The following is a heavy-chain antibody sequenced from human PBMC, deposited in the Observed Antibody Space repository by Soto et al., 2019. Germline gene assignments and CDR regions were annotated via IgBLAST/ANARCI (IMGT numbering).Heavy chain of an antibody. D-gene: IGHD3-10*01. Sequence: GGSLRLSCAASGFTFSSYAMSWVRQAPGKGLEWVSAISGSGGSTYYADSVKGRFTISRDNSKNTLYLQMNSLRAEDTAVYYCAKDGLLWFGELPYYFDYWGQGTLVTVSS. V-gene: IGHV3-23*01. CDR2: ISGSGGST. CDR1: GFTFSSYA. CDR3: AKDGLLWFGELPYYFDY. J-gene: IGHJ4*02.